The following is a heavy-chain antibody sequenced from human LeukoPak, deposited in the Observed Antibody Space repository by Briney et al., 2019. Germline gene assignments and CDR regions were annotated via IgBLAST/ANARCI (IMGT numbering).Heavy chain of an antibody. V-gene: IGHV3-7*03. CDR1: GFTFSNYW. J-gene: IGHJ5*02. CDR2: IKQDGSEK. CDR3: ARDRYCSGA. Sequence: GGSLRLSCAASGFTFSNYWMTWVRQAPGKGLEWVAHIKQDGSEKHHADSVKGRFTISRDNAKNSVYLQMDSLRAEATAVYYCARDRYCSGAWGQGTLVTVSS. D-gene: IGHD2-15*01.